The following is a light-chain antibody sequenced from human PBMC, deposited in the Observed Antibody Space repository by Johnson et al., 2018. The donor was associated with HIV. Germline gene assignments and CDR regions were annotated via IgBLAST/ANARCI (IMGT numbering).Light chain of an antibody. V-gene: IGLV1-51*02. Sequence: QSVLTQPPSVSAAPGQNVTISCSGSRSNIGNNYISWYQQLPGTAPKLLIYETTKRPSGTPDRFSGSRSGSSATLGITGLLTGGEADYYCATYVNSLRVCGTVTKVTVL. J-gene: IGLJ1*01. CDR2: ETT. CDR3: ATYVNSLRV. CDR1: RSNIGNNY.